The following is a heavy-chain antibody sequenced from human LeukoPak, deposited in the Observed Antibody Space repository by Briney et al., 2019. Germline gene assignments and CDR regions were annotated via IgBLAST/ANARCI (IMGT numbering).Heavy chain of an antibody. CDR2: IYYSGST. Sequence: PSQTLSLTCTVSGGSISSGGYYWSWIRQHPGKGLEWIGYIYYSGSTYYNPFLKSRVTISVDTSKNQFSLKLSSVTAADTAVYYCARGGGGMVRGVMLNNWFDPWGQGTLVTVSS. CDR1: GGSISSGGYY. CDR3: ARGGGGMVRGVMLNNWFDP. V-gene: IGHV4-31*03. D-gene: IGHD3-10*01. J-gene: IGHJ5*02.